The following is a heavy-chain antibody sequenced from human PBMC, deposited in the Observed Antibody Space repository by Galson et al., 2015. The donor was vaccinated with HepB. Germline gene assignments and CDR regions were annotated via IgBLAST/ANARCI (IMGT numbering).Heavy chain of an antibody. CDR3: VRIILRGGYWYFDY. CDR2: ISTTGTNI. CDR1: GLTFSSYT. J-gene: IGHJ4*02. Sequence: SLRLSCAASGLTFSSYTMNWVRQAPGKGLEWISYISTTGTNIFYTDFVKGRFTVSRDNAKNSLYLQMNSLRVEDTAIYYCVRIILRGGYWYFDYWGQGILGTVSP. V-gene: IGHV3-48*01. D-gene: IGHD6-25*01.